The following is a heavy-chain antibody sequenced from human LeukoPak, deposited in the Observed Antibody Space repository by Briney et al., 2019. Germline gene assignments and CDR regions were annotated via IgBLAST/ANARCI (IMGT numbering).Heavy chain of an antibody. V-gene: IGHV3-30*04. Sequence: GGSLRLSCAASGFTFSSYAMHWVRQAPGKGLEWVAVISYDGSNKYYADSMKGRFTISRDNSKNTLYLQMNSLGAEDTAVYYCAKEFDYVWGSYRYFDYWGQGTLVTVPS. J-gene: IGHJ4*02. D-gene: IGHD3-16*02. CDR2: ISYDGSNK. CDR3: AKEFDYVWGSYRYFDY. CDR1: GFTFSSYA.